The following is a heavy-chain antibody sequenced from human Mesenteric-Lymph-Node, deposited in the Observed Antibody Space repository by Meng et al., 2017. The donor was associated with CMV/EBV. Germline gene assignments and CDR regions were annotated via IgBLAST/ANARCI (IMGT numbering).Heavy chain of an antibody. J-gene: IGHJ4*02. CDR3: ARTYYYDSSGYYGAAYYFDY. CDR1: GDSVSSHSAA. D-gene: IGHD3-22*01. CDR2: TYYRSKWYN. Sequence: SQTLSLTCAISGDSVSSHSAAWNWIRQSPSRGLEWLGRTYYRSKWYNDYAVSVKSRITINPDTSKNQFSLQLNSVTPEDTAEYYCARTYYYDSSGYYGAAYYFDYWGQGTLVTVSS. V-gene: IGHV6-1*01.